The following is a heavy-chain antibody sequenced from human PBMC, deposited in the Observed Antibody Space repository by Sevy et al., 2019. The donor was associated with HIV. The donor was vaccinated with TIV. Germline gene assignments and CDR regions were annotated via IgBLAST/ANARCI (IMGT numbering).Heavy chain of an antibody. CDR2: ISWDGGST. D-gene: IGHD3-10*01. V-gene: IGHV3-43*01. CDR3: AKDMFVGYGSGSYQFLDAFDI. Sequence: GGSLRLSCAASGFTFDDYTMHWVRQAPGKGLEWVSLISWDGGSTYYADSVKGRFTISRDNSKNSLYLQMNSLRTEDTALYYCAKDMFVGYGSGSYQFLDAFDIWGQGSMVTVSS. J-gene: IGHJ3*02. CDR1: GFTFDDYT.